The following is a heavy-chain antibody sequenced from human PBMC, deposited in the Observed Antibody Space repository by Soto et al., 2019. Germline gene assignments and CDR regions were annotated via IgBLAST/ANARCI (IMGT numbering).Heavy chain of an antibody. CDR1: GFTFSSYA. V-gene: IGHV3-30-3*01. CDR2: ISYDGSNK. J-gene: IGHJ4*02. Sequence: GGSLRLSCAASGFTFSSYAMHWVRQAPGKGLEWVAVISYDGSNKYYADSVNSRITINPDTSKNQFSLQLNSVTPEDTAVYYCVRGVDSSFDYWGQGTLVTVSS. CDR3: VRGVDSSFDY. D-gene: IGHD6-13*01.